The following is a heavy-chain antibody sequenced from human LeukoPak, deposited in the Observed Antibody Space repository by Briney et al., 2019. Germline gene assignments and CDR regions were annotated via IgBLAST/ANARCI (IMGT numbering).Heavy chain of an antibody. CDR3: ARRGFSLPFDY. V-gene: IGHV4-39*01. CDR1: GGSISSSSYY. J-gene: IGHJ4*02. CDR2: IYYSGST. Sequence: SETLSLTCTVSGGSISSSSYYWGWIRQPPGKGLEWIGSIYYSGSTYYNPSPKCRVTISVDTSKNQFSLKLSSVTAADTAVYYCARRGFSLPFDYWGQGTLVTVSS.